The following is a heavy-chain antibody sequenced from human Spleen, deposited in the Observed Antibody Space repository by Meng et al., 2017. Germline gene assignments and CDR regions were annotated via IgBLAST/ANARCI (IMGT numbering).Heavy chain of an antibody. CDR3: TRIIMYYYGSSGGLDH. CDR1: GFTFGDYA. Sequence: GESLKISCTASGFTFGDYAMTWVRQAPGKGLEWVGVIRSKVYGGTIEYAASVKGRFNIPRDDSKSIAYLQMNSLKTEDTAVYYCTRIIMYYYGSSGGLDHWGQGTLVTVSS. J-gene: IGHJ1*01. CDR2: IRSKVYGGTI. D-gene: IGHD3-22*01. V-gene: IGHV3-49*04.